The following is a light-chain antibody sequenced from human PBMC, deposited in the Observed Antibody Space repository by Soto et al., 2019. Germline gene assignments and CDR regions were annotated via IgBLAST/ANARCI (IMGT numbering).Light chain of an antibody. CDR2: GAS. Sequence: EIVLTQSPGTLSLSPGERATLSCRASQSVSSYLAWYQQKPGQAPRLLIYGASSRATGIPARFSGSGSGTDFTLTISSLQPEDFAVYYCQQYDSSPLTFGGGTKVDIK. J-gene: IGKJ4*01. V-gene: IGKV3-20*01. CDR1: QSVSSY. CDR3: QQYDSSPLT.